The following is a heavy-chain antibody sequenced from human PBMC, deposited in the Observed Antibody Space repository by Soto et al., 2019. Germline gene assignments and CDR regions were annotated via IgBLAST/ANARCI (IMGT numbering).Heavy chain of an antibody. D-gene: IGHD2-21*02. CDR2: ITSDGKSK. Sequence: GGSLRLSCATSGFNFSNHWMHWVRQRPGEGLVWVSRITSDGKSKAYAESVKGRFAISRDNAKNTLYLQMNGLTAEDTAVYYCARESGDWPLNWFDPWGLGTLVTVSS. CDR3: ARESGDWPLNWFDP. V-gene: IGHV3-74*01. CDR1: GFNFSNHW. J-gene: IGHJ5*02.